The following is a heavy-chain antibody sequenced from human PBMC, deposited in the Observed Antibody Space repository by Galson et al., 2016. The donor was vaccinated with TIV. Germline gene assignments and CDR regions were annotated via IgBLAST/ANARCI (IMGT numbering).Heavy chain of an antibody. V-gene: IGHV3-7*01. D-gene: IGHD2/OR15-2a*01. Sequence: LRLSCAGSGFTFSSYWMTWVRQAPGKGLEWVATIKHGGSDKYYVDSVKGRFTISRDNAKNSLYLQMNSLRAEDTAVYFCARDMDKYCNTECIYYNMDVWGKGTTVTVSS. CDR1: GFTFSSYW. CDR3: ARDMDKYCNTECIYYNMDV. CDR2: IKHGGSDK. J-gene: IGHJ6*03.